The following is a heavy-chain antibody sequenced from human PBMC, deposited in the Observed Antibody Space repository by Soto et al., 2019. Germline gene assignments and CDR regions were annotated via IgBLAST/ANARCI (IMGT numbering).Heavy chain of an antibody. CDR1: GFTFSSYS. Sequence: EVQLVESGGGSVQPGGSLRLSCAASGFTFSSYSMNWVRQAPGKGLEWISYITGSSSPIMYSDSVKGRFTISRDNAKNSLYLQMNSLRDEDTAVYYCARDAQSVYSGYDFFFDYWGQGTLVTVSS. CDR2: ITGSSSPI. V-gene: IGHV3-48*02. CDR3: ARDAQSVYSGYDFFFDY. J-gene: IGHJ4*02. D-gene: IGHD5-12*01.